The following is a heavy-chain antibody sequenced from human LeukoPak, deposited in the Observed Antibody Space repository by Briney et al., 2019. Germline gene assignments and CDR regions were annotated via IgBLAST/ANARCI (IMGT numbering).Heavy chain of an antibody. V-gene: IGHV3-48*01. J-gene: IGHJ4*02. CDR3: ARDRGIAVAGY. D-gene: IGHD6-19*01. CDR2: ISSSSSTV. Sequence: GGSLRLSCAASGFTFSSYSMNWVRQAPGKGLEWVSYISSSSSTVYYADSVKGRFTISRDNAKNSLYLQMNSLRAEDTAVYYCARDRGIAVAGYWGQGTLVTVSS. CDR1: GFTFSSYS.